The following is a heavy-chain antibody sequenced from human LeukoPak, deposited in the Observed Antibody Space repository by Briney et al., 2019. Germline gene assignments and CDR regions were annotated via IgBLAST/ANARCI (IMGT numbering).Heavy chain of an antibody. Sequence: ASVKVSCKASGYTFTSYGISWVRQAPGQGLEWMGWINPNSGGTNYAQKFQGRVTMTRDTSISTAYMELSRLRSDDTAVYYCARRSYGDYVNWYFDLWGRGTLVTVSS. J-gene: IGHJ2*01. CDR1: GYTFTSYG. D-gene: IGHD4-17*01. V-gene: IGHV1-2*02. CDR2: INPNSGGT. CDR3: ARRSYGDYVNWYFDL.